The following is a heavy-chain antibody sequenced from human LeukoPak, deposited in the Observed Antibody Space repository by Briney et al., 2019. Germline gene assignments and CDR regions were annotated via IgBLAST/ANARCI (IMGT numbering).Heavy chain of an antibody. CDR1: GGSFSGYY. V-gene: IGHV4-34*01. Sequence: SETLSLTCAAYGGSFSGYYWSWIRQPPGEGLEWIGEINHSGSTNYNPSLKSRATISVDTSKNQFSLKLSSVTAADTAVEYCARGSIHYYDSSGYDYWGQGTLVTVSS. CDR2: INHSGST. CDR3: ARGSIHYYDSSGYDY. J-gene: IGHJ4*02. D-gene: IGHD3-22*01.